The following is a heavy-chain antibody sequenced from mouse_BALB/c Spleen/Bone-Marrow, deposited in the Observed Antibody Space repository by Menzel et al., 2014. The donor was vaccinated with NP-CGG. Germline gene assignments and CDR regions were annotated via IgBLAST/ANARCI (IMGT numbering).Heavy chain of an antibody. D-gene: IGHD2-4*01. V-gene: IGHV1S81*02. J-gene: IGHJ2*01. CDR2: INPSNGRT. CDR3: ARKGADYEDY. CDR1: GYTFTSYW. Sequence: QVQLKDSGAELVKPGASVKPSCKASGYTFTSYWMHWVKQRPGQGLEWIGEINPSNGRTNYNEKFKTKATLTVDKSSNTAYMQLSRLTSEDSAVYYCARKGADYEDYWGQGTTLTVSS.